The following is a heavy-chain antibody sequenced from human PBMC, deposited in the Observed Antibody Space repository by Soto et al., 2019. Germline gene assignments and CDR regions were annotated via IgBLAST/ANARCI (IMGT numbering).Heavy chain of an antibody. CDR2: TYYRSKWYN. D-gene: IGHD7-27*01. V-gene: IGHV6-1*01. CDR3: ARDRGANWGSEAHFDI. J-gene: IGHJ3*02. CDR1: GYSVSSNSAA. Sequence: QTLSLTCAISGYSVSSNSAAWNLIRQSPSRGLEWLGRTYYRSKWYNDYAVSVKSRITINPDTSKNQFSLQLNSVTPEDTAVYYCARDRGANWGSEAHFDIWGQGTMVTVSS.